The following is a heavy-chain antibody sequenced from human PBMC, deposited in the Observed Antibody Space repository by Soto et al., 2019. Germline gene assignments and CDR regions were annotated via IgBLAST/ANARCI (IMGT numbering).Heavy chain of an antibody. V-gene: IGHV3-66*01. Sequence: PEGSLRLSCAVSEFTVNSKYMSWVRQAPGKGLEWVSVIYNGGTRYYADSVKGRFIISSDNSKNTVYLQMNSLRVEDTAIYYCATSPANRGWDSYFDYWGQGTQVTVSS. D-gene: IGHD2-8*01. J-gene: IGHJ4*02. CDR2: IYNGGTR. CDR1: EFTVNSKY. CDR3: ATSPANRGWDSYFDY.